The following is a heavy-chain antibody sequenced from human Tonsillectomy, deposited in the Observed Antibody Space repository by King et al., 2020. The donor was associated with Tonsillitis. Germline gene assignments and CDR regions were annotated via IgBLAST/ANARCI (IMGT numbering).Heavy chain of an antibody. CDR2: IYYSGST. CDR1: GGSISSSSYY. Sequence: QLQESGPGLVKPSETLSLTCTVSGGSISSSSYYWGWIRQPPGKGLEWIGSIYYSGSTYYNPSLKSRVTISVDTSKNQFSLKLSSVTAADTAVYYCARQNNTAVAGTELGYWGQGTLVTVSS. V-gene: IGHV4-39*07. CDR3: ARQNNTAVAGTELGY. D-gene: IGHD6-19*01. J-gene: IGHJ4*02.